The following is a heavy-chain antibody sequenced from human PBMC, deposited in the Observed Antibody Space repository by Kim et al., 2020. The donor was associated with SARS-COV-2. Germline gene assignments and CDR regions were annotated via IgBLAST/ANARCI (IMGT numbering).Heavy chain of an antibody. V-gene: IGHV4-4*02. CDR2: IYHSGST. D-gene: IGHD3-3*01. Sequence: SETLSLTCAVSGGSISSSNWWSWVRQPPGKGLEWIGEIYHSGSTNYNPSLKSRVTISVDKSKNQFSLKLSSVTAADTAVYYCAGIEGIKIFGVVKYNFDYWGQGTLVTVSS. CDR3: AGIEGIKIFGVVKYNFDY. J-gene: IGHJ4*02. CDR1: GGSISSSNW.